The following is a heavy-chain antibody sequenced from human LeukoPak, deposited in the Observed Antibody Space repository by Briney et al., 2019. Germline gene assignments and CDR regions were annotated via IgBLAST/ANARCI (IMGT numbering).Heavy chain of an antibody. CDR2: ISSSNFYI. Sequence: GWSLRLSCAASGFTFSSYSMNWVRQAPGKGLEWLSSISSSNFYIYYADSIKGRFPISRDDAKNSLYLQMNSLRAEDTAVYYCARVLDGYNLSPCDYWGQGTLVTVSS. CDR3: ARVLDGYNLSPCDY. CDR1: GFTFSSYS. V-gene: IGHV3-21*01. D-gene: IGHD5-24*01. J-gene: IGHJ4*02.